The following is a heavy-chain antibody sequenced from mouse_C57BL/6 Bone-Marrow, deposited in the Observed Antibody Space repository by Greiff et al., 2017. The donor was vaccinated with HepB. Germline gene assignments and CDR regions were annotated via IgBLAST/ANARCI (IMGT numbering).Heavy chain of an antibody. CDR3: TDHLLLRRGAY. V-gene: IGHV6-3*01. CDR2: IRLKSDNYAT. J-gene: IGHJ3*01. Sequence: EVKLMESGGGLVQPGGSMKLSCVASGFTFSNYWMNWVRQSPEKGLEWVAQIRLKSDNYATHYAESVKGRFTISRDDSKSSVYLQMNNLRAEDTGIYYCTDHLLLRRGAYWGQGTLVTVSA. D-gene: IGHD1-1*01. CDR1: GFTFSNYW.